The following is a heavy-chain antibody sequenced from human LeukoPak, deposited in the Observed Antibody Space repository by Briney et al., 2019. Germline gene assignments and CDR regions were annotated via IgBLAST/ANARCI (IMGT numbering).Heavy chain of an antibody. CDR3: ARLLSSGRSDY. Sequence: SETLSLTCTVSGGSINTYYWSWIRQPPGKGLEWLGYIYSDGSTNYNPSLKSRLTISVDTSKNQFSLKPSSVIAADTAVYYCARLLSSGRSDYWGQGTLVTVSS. CDR2: IYSDGST. CDR1: GGSINTYY. V-gene: IGHV4-59*01. J-gene: IGHJ4*02. D-gene: IGHD3-22*01.